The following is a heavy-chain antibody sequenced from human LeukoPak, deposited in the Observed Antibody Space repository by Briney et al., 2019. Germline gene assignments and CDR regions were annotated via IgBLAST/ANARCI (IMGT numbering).Heavy chain of an antibody. Sequence: GGSLRLSCAASGFTFSSYEIHWVRQATGKGLEWVSYISTSGSIINYADSVKGRFTISRDNAKNSLYLQMNSLTAEDTALYYCARGRIYFDYWGQGTLVTVSS. V-gene: IGHV3-48*03. CDR1: GFTFSSYE. J-gene: IGHJ4*02. CDR3: ARGRIYFDY. CDR2: ISTSGSII.